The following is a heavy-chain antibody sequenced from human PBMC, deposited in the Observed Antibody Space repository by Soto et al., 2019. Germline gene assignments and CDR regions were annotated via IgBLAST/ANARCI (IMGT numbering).Heavy chain of an antibody. J-gene: IGHJ3*02. CDR2: IIPIFGTA. CDR1: GGTFSSYA. D-gene: IGHD3-22*01. V-gene: IGHV1-69*13. CDR3: ARARADYYDSSGYYRGAFDI. Sequence: SVKVSCKASGGTFSSYAISWVRQAPGQGLEWMGGIIPIFGTANYAQKFQGRVTITADESTSTAYMELSSLRSEDTAVYYCARARADYYDSSGYYRGAFDIWGQGTMVTVSS.